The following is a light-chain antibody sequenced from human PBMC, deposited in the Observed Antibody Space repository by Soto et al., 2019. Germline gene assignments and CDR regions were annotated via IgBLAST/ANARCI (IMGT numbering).Light chain of an antibody. J-gene: IGKJ1*01. CDR2: GAS. CDR1: HTTASK. V-gene: IGKV3-15*01. Sequence: ILLAQSRFTLSVSPRQRVTLSCKATHTTASKLAWYLQRPGQAHRLLMYGASTRATDIPAWFSGSGSGTEFTLTITGLQSEDFAVYYCQQSYSTPRTFGQGTKV. CDR3: QQSYSTPRT.